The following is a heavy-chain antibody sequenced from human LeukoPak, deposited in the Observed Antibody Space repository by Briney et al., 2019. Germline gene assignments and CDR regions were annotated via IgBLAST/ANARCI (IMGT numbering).Heavy chain of an antibody. D-gene: IGHD6-13*01. J-gene: IGHJ3*02. CDR3: AKAGYSSTWYLTAFDI. CDR1: GFPFISYD. V-gene: IGHV3-23*01. Sequence: PGGSLSLSCAASGFPFISYDMSWVRQAPGKGLEWVSAISGSGGSTYYADSVKGRFTISRDNSKNTLYLQMNSLRAEDTAVYYCAKAGYSSTWYLTAFDIWGQGTMVTVSS. CDR2: ISGSGGST.